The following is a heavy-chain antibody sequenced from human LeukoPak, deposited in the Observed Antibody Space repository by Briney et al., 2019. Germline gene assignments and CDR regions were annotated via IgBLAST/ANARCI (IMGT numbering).Heavy chain of an antibody. D-gene: IGHD5-18*01. V-gene: IGHV3-30-3*01. CDR3: ARGDTAMVSYYFDY. J-gene: IGHJ4*02. Sequence: GGSLRLSCAASGFTFSSYAMHWVRQAPGKGLEWVAVISYDGSNKYYADSVKGRFTISRDNSKNTLYLQMNSLRAKDTAVYYCARGDTAMVSYYFDYWGQGTLVTVSS. CDR1: GFTFSSYA. CDR2: ISYDGSNK.